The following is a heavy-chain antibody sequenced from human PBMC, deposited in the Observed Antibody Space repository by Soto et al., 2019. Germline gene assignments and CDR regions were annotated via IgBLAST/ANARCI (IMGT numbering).Heavy chain of an antibody. J-gene: IGHJ5*01. V-gene: IGHV6-1*01. CDR3: ARLIGDSWLDS. CDR2: TYYRSKWYT. D-gene: IGHD2-8*01. Sequence: SQTLSLTCAISGDSVSSNSATCDWIRQSPSRGLEWLGRTYYRSKWYTDYAVSVKGRITINPDTSNNHPSLQLDSVTPDDTAVYYCARLIGDSWLDSWGQGTLVTVSS. CDR1: GDSVSSNSAT.